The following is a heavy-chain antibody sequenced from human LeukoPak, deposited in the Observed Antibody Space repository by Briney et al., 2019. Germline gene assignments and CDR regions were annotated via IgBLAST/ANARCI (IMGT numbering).Heavy chain of an antibody. J-gene: IGHJ4*02. D-gene: IGHD3-16*02. CDR3: ARDQADFGDYIWGSYRNFDY. CDR1: GFTFSSYS. V-gene: IGHV3-48*04. CDR2: ISSTGSVI. Sequence: QPGGSLRLSCAASGFTFSSYSMNWVRQAPGKGLEWVSYISSTGSVIYYADSVRGRLTISRDNAKNSLYLQMNSLRAEDTAVYYCARDQADFGDYIWGSYRNFDYWGQGTLVTVSS.